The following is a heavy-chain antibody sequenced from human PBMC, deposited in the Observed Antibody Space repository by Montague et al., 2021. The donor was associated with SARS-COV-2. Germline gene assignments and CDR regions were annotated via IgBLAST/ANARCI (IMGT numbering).Heavy chain of an antibody. CDR2: ISYDGSNK. J-gene: IGHJ6*03. V-gene: IGHV3-30*04. CDR3: ARESSSRYYDILTGYDYYYYMDV. CDR1: GFTFSSCA. D-gene: IGHD3-9*01. Sequence: SLRLSCAASGFTFSSCAMNWVRQAPGKGLEWVAVISYDGSNKYYVDSVKGRFTISRDNPKNTLYLQMNSLRAEDTAVYYCARESSSRYYDILTGYDYYYYMDVWGKGTPVTVSS.